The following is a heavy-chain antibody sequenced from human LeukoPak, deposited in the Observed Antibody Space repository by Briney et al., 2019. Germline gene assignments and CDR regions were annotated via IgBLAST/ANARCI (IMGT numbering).Heavy chain of an antibody. J-gene: IGHJ4*02. D-gene: IGHD6-19*01. CDR1: GYTLTELF. Sequence: GASVKVSCKVSGYTLTELFMHWVRQAPGKGLAWMGGLYPEDGETIYAQKFQSRVTMTEDTSTNTAYMELSSLTAEDTAVYYCATGSSGWFVFDYWGQGTLVTVSS. CDR2: LYPEDGET. V-gene: IGHV1-24*01. CDR3: ATGSSGWFVFDY.